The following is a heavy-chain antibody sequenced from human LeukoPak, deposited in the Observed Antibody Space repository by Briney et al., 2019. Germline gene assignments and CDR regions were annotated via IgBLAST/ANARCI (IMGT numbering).Heavy chain of an antibody. Sequence: GASVKVSCKTSGYTFTSYAITWVRQAPGQGLEWIGWISPYSGITNYAQMLQGRVTMTTDTSTSTAYMELRSLRSDDTAMYYCARLDSYGSSQADYWGQGALSPSPQ. CDR1: GYTFTSYA. CDR2: ISPYSGIT. D-gene: IGHD5-18*01. J-gene: IGHJ4*02. CDR3: ARLDSYGSSQADY. V-gene: IGHV1-18*01.